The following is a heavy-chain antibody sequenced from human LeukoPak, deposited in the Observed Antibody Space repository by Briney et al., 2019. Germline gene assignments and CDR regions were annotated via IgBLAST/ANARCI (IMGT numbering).Heavy chain of an antibody. D-gene: IGHD5-18*01. CDR2: ITASGGNT. Sequence: GSLRLSCAASGFTFSSYAMGWVRQAPGKGLEWVSAITASGGNTYYADSVKGRFTISRDNSKNTLYLQVNSLRAGDTAVYYCAKGNGYSYGRYYFDYWGQGTLVTVSS. J-gene: IGHJ4*02. V-gene: IGHV3-23*01. CDR1: GFTFSSYA. CDR3: AKGNGYSYGRYYFDY.